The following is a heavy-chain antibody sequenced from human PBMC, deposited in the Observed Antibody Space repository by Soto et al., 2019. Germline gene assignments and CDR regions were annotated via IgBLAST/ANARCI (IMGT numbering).Heavy chain of an antibody. D-gene: IGHD3-10*01. Sequence: QVQLEQSGAEVKKPGSSVKISCKASGGTLSDHGVSWLRQAPGQGVAWVGGTIPVFNTAKYAPKFQGRVTIAADKSTNIAYMELGSLRSDDTAFYYCARGVYGSGNYYTGPSAFDTWGQGTLVSVSS. CDR1: GGTLSDHG. J-gene: IGHJ3*02. CDR3: ARGVYGSGNYYTGPSAFDT. CDR2: TIPVFNTA. V-gene: IGHV1-69*06.